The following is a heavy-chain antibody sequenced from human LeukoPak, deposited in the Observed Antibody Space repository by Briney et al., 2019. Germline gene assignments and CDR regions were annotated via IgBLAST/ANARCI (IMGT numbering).Heavy chain of an antibody. CDR2: INWNGGST. CDR1: GFTFDDYG. J-gene: IGHJ4*02. CDR3: ARAQGRYYDSSGYSFDY. D-gene: IGHD3-22*01. V-gene: IGHV3-20*04. Sequence: GGSLRLSCAASGFTFDDYGMSWVRQAPGKGLESVSGINWNGGSTGYADSVKGRFTISRDNAKNSLYLQMNSLRAEDTALYYCARAQGRYYDSSGYSFDYWGQGTLVTVSS.